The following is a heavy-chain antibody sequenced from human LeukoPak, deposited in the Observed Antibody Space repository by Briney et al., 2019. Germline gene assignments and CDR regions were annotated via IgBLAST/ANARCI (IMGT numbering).Heavy chain of an antibody. CDR2: IYYSGST. CDR3: SRFMITFGGVIVIDALDI. V-gene: IGHV4-30-4*01. Sequence: PSQTLSLTCTVSGGSINSGDHYWSWIRQPPGKGLEWIGYIYYSGSTYYNPSLKSRVTISVDTSKNQFSLKLSSVTAADTAVYYCSRFMITFGGVIVIDALDIWGQETMVTVSS. CDR1: GGSINSGDHY. D-gene: IGHD3-16*02. J-gene: IGHJ3*02.